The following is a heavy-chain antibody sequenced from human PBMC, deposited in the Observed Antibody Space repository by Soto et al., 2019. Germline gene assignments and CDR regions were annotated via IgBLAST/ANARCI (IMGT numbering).Heavy chain of an antibody. CDR3: AGGRYGLPGRCFPTWFDF. CDR2: IYKSATT. D-gene: IGHD3-10*01. J-gene: IGHJ4*02. V-gene: IGHV4-30-4*01. Sequence: NPSETLSLTCSVSGDSISSVDYFWAWIRQPPGQALEYIGYIYKSATTYYNPSFESRVAISLDTSKSQFSLNVTSVTAADTAVYFCAGGRYGLPGRCFPTWFDFGGQGTLVTVSS. CDR1: GDSISSVDYF.